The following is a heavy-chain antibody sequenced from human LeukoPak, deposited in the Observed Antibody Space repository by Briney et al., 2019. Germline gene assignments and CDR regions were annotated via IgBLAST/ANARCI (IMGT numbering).Heavy chain of an antibody. J-gene: IGHJ3*02. Sequence: PSETLSLTCTVSGGSISSYYWSWIRQPPRKGLEWIGYIYYSGSTNYNPSLKSRVTISVDTSKNQFSLKLSSVTAADTAVYYCARSSMVRGAFDIWGQGTMVTVSS. CDR2: IYYSGST. D-gene: IGHD5-18*01. CDR3: ARSSMVRGAFDI. V-gene: IGHV4-59*01. CDR1: GGSISSYY.